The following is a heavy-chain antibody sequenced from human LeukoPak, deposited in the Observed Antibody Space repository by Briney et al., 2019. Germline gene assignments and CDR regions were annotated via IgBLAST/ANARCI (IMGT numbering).Heavy chain of an antibody. V-gene: IGHV3-49*03. D-gene: IGHD3-16*02. J-gene: IGHJ4*02. CDR2: IRSEAYGGTT. CDR3: TRDGDYIWGSCRNFDY. Sequence: GRSLRLSCTASGFTFGAYAMSWFRHAPGKGLELVGFIRSEAYGGTTEYAASVKGRFTISRDDSKSIAYLQMNSLKTEDTAVYSCTRDGDYIWGSCRNFDYWGQGTLVTVSS. CDR1: GFTFGAYA.